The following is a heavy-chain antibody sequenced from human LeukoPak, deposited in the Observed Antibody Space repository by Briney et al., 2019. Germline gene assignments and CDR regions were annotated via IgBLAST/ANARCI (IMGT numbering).Heavy chain of an antibody. D-gene: IGHD5-24*01. J-gene: IGHJ6*02. Sequence: GGSLRLSCAASGFTFYDYAMHWVRQAPGKGLEWVSLISGDGGSSYYPDSVKGRFTISRDNSKNSLYLQMNSLRTEDTALYYCAAGRVEMATVSYYYGMDVWGQGTTVTVSS. CDR3: AAGRVEMATVSYYYGMDV. CDR2: ISGDGGSS. CDR1: GFTFYDYA. V-gene: IGHV3-43*02.